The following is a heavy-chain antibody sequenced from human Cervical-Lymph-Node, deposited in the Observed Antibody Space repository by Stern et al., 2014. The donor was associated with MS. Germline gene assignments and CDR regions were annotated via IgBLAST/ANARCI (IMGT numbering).Heavy chain of an antibody. CDR3: ARGVLGFGEFPYGMDV. Sequence: QVQLQESGPGKVKPSETLSLTCSVSGGSISSYYCSWVRQPAGKGLEWIGRINTIGSTNFNPSRRSRRPMSVDTSKPHLSLKLNSVTAADTAVYYCARGVLGFGEFPYGMDVWGQGTTVTVS. V-gene: IGHV4-4*07. J-gene: IGHJ6*02. D-gene: IGHD3-10*01. CDR2: INTIGST. CDR1: GGSISSYY.